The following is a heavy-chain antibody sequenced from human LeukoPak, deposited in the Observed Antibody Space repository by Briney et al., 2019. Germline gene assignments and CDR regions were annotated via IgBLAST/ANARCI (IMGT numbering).Heavy chain of an antibody. V-gene: IGHV3-48*02. J-gene: IGHJ4*02. Sequence: GGSLRLSCAASGFTFSSYSMNWVRQAPGKGLEWVSYISSSSSTIYYADSVKGRFTISRDSAKNSLYLQMNSLRDEDTAVYYCATLHYDYVWGRTGYYFDYWGQGTLVTVSS. CDR3: ATLHYDYVWGRTGYYFDY. D-gene: IGHD3-16*01. CDR1: GFTFSSYS. CDR2: ISSSSSTI.